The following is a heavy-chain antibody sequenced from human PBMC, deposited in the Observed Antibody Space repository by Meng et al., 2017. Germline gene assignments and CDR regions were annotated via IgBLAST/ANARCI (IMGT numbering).Heavy chain of an antibody. CDR2: IKQDGSEK. CDR1: GFTFSIYW. J-gene: IGHJ4*02. CDR3: ARTPTVTTYDY. D-gene: IGHD4-17*01. Sequence: LSLTCAASGFTFSIYWMSWVRQAPGKGLEWVANIKQDGSEKYYVDSVKGRFTISRDNAKNSLYLQMDSLRAEDTAVYYCARTPTVTTYDYWGQGALGTVSS. V-gene: IGHV3-7*01.